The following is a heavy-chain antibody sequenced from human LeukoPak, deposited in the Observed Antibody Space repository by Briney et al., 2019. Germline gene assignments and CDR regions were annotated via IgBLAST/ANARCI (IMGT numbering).Heavy chain of an antibody. CDR1: GGSFSGYY. CDR3: ARRGYSSGWSPDY. Sequence: SETLSLTCAVYGGSFSGYYWGWIRQPPGKGLEWIGGISYSGSVYYNPSLKSRVTISIDTSKNQFSLRLTSVTAADTAVYYCARRGYSSGWSPDYWGQGTLVTVSS. CDR2: ISYSGSV. J-gene: IGHJ4*02. D-gene: IGHD6-19*01. V-gene: IGHV4-34*01.